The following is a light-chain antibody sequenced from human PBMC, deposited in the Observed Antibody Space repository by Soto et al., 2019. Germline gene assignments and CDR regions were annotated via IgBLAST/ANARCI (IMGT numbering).Light chain of an antibody. CDR1: QSISSW. J-gene: IGKJ1*01. V-gene: IGKV1-5*01. CDR3: QQYNSYRT. Sequence: DIQMTPSPSTLSASVGDRVTITCRASQSISSWLAWYQQKPGKAPKLLIYDASSLESGVPSRFSGSGYGTEFPLTISSLQPDDFATYYCQQYNSYRTFGQGTRWIS. CDR2: DAS.